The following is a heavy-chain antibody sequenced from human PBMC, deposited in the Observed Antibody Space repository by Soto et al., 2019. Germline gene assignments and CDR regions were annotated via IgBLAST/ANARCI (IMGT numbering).Heavy chain of an antibody. D-gene: IGHD3-10*01. CDR2: ISSSGSTI. V-gene: IGHV3-11*01. CDR3: ARDDGSGSPFDY. Sequence: GGALRLSCAPSGFTFSDYYMSWVRPAPGKGLEWVSYISSSGSTIYYADSVKGRFTISRDNAKNSLYLQMNSLRAEDTAVYYCARDDGSGSPFDYWGQGTLVTVSS. J-gene: IGHJ4*02. CDR1: GFTFSDYY.